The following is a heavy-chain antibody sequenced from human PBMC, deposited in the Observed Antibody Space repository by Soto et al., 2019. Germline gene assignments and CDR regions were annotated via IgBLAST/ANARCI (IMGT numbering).Heavy chain of an antibody. V-gene: IGHV4-61*01. CDR3: ARGLPGLFTYYYYGMDV. CDR1: GGSVSSRSYY. J-gene: IGHJ6*02. CDR2: IYYSGST. Sequence: PSETLSLTCTVSGGSVSSRSYYWNWIRQPPGKGLEWIGYIYYSGSTNYNPSLKSRVTISVDTSENQFSLKLSSVTAADTAVYYCARGLPGLFTYYYYGMDVWGQGTTVTVSS. D-gene: IGHD5-12*01.